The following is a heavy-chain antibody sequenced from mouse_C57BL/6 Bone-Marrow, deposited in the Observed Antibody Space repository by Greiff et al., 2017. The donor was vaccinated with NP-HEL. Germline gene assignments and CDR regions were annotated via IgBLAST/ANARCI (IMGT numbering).Heavy chain of an antibody. J-gene: IGHJ3*01. V-gene: IGHV1-50*01. Sequence: VQLQQSGAELVKPGASVKLSCKASGYTFTSYWMQWVKQRPGQGLEWIGEIDPSDSYTNYNQKFKGKATLTVDTSSSTAYMQLSSLTSEDSAVYYCARGPRRFAYWGQGTLVTVSA. CDR3: ARGPRRFAY. CDR1: GYTFTSYW. CDR2: IDPSDSYT.